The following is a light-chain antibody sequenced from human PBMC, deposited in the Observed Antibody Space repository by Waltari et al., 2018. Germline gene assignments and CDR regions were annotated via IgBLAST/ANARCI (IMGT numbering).Light chain of an antibody. CDR2: GAS. V-gene: IGKV3-15*01. CDR3: QQYNNWPPWT. Sequence: EMLMTQSPATLSVSPGERATLSCRASQSVSSNLAWYQQKPGQAPRLLIYGASTRATGIPARFSGSGSGTEFTLTISSLQSGDFAVYYCQQYNNWPPWTFGQGTKVEIK. J-gene: IGKJ1*01. CDR1: QSVSSN.